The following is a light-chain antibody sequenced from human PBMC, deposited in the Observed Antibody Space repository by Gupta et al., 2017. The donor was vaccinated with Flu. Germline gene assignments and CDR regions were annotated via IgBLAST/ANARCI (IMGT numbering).Light chain of an antibody. J-gene: IGKJ5*01. V-gene: IGKV3D-15*01. Sequence: EMVMTQSPATLSVSPGEGATLSCRASQSVSSNLAWYQQKPGQAPRLLIYGASTRATGIPARFSGSGYGTEFTLTISSRLSEEFAVYYCQQYHNWPPITFGQGTRLEIK. CDR2: GAS. CDR1: QSVSSN. CDR3: QQYHNWPPIT.